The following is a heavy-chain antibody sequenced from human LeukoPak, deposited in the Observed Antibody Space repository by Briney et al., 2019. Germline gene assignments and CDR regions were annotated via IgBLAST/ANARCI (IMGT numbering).Heavy chain of an antibody. CDR2: LNPKSGGT. D-gene: IGHD3-3*01. CDR1: GYIFTDYH. J-gene: IGHJ4*02. CDR3: ARVGQWPLDLPIFGY. Sequence: ASVKVSCKPSGYIFTDYHLHWVRQAPGQGFEWMGWLNPKSGGTNYARTFQGRVTMTRDTSIRTAYMELSRLTGDDTAVYYCARVGQWPLDLPIFGYWGQGTRITVSS. V-gene: IGHV1-2*02.